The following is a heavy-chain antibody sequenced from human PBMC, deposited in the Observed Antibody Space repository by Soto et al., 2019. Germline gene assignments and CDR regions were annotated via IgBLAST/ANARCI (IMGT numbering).Heavy chain of an antibody. Sequence: SETLSLTCAVSGGSINSADFYWSWIRQAPGKALKWIGHIYYSETTNYNPSLKSRVTISVDTSKNQFSLKLTSVTAADTAVYYCARRGYSSSWYYYYYYGMDVWGQGTTVTVSS. CDR2: IYYSETT. CDR3: ARRGYSSSWYYYYYYGMDV. D-gene: IGHD6-13*01. CDR1: GGSINSADFY. V-gene: IGHV4-61*08. J-gene: IGHJ6*02.